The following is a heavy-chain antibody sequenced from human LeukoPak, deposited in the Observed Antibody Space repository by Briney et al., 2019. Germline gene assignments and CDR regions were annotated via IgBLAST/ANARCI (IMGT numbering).Heavy chain of an antibody. Sequence: PSETLSLTCAVYGGSFSGYYWSWIRQPPGKGLEWIGEINHSGSTNYNPSLKSRVPISVDTSKNQFSLKLSSVTAADTAVYYCARASAYVWGSYRHPIDYWGQGTLVTVSS. J-gene: IGHJ4*02. CDR3: ARASAYVWGSYRHPIDY. CDR1: GGSFSGYY. CDR2: INHSGST. V-gene: IGHV4-34*01. D-gene: IGHD3-16*02.